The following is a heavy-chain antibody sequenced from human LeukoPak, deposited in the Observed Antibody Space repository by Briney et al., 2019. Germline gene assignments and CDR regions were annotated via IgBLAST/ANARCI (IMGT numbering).Heavy chain of an antibody. V-gene: IGHV1-69*04. CDR3: ARDSGVGAPIDY. D-gene: IGHD1-26*01. CDR2: IIPILGIA. Sequence: ASVTVSCTASGGTFSSYAISWVRQAPGQGLEWMGRIIPILGIANYAQKFQGRVTITADKSTSTAYMELSSLRSEDTAVYYCARDSGVGAPIDYWGQGTLVTVSS. J-gene: IGHJ4*02. CDR1: GGTFSSYA.